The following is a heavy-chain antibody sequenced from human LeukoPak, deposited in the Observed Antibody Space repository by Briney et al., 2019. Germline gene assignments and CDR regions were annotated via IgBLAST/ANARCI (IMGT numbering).Heavy chain of an antibody. CDR2: IYSSGIT. J-gene: IGHJ4*02. CDR1: GGSITGYF. D-gene: IGHD3-3*01. V-gene: IGHV4-59*01. Sequence: SETLSLTCTVSGGSITGYFWSWIRQPPGEGLEWIGSIYSSGITNYNPSLNTRLTISLDTSKAQFSLTLTSVTAADTAVYYCARVSSMPWSEYEVIYYLDFWGQGTLDTVSS. CDR3: ARVSSMPWSEYEVIYYLDF.